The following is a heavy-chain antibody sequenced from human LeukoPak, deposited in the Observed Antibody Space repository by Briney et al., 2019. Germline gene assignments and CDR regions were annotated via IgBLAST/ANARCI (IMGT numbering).Heavy chain of an antibody. D-gene: IGHD1-26*01. Sequence: ASVKVSCKASGYTFTGYYMHWARQAPGQGLEWLGIINPSGGSTRYAQKVQGRVSMTRDTSTSTVYMELSSLRSEDTAVYYCARDSDSGLYWGQGTLVTVSS. V-gene: IGHV1-46*01. CDR3: ARDSDSGLY. CDR1: GYTFTGYY. J-gene: IGHJ4*02. CDR2: INPSGGST.